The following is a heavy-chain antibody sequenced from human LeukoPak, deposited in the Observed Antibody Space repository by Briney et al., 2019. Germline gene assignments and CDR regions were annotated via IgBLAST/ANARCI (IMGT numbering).Heavy chain of an antibody. CDR3: ARDPVTGAAVGWFDP. Sequence: GASVKVSCKASGYTFTSYGISWVRQAPGQGLEWMGWISAYNGNTNYAQKLQGRVTMTTDTSTSTAYMELRRLRSDDTAVYYCARDPVTGAAVGWFDPWGQGTLVTVSS. CDR1: GYTFTSYG. V-gene: IGHV1-18*01. J-gene: IGHJ5*02. CDR2: ISAYNGNT. D-gene: IGHD7-27*01.